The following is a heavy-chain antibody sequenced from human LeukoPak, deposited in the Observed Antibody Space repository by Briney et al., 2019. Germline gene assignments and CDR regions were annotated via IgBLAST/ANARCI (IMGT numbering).Heavy chain of an antibody. CDR2: ISGSGGST. CDR3: ARTIYYYESTSYFSDAFDV. D-gene: IGHD3-22*01. CDR1: GFTFSSYA. J-gene: IGHJ3*01. Sequence: GGSLRLSCAASGFTFSSYAMSWVRQAPGKGLEWVSAISGSGGSTYYADSVKGRSTISRDNSKNTLYLEMDSLRAEDTAVYYCARTIYYYESTSYFSDAFDVWGQGTMVTVSS. V-gene: IGHV3-23*01.